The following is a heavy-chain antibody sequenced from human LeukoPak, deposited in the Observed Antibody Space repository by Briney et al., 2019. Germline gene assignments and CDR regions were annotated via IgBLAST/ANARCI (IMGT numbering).Heavy chain of an antibody. V-gene: IGHV3-21*01. D-gene: IGHD4-17*01. CDR1: GFTFSSYS. Sequence: GGSLRLSCAASGFTFSSYSMNWVRQAPGKGLEWVSSISSSSSHIYYADSVKGRFTISRDNAKNSLYLQMNSLRAEDTAVYYCARAAPDYGDPNWYFDLWGRGTLVTVSS. CDR3: ARAAPDYGDPNWYFDL. J-gene: IGHJ2*01. CDR2: ISSSSSHI.